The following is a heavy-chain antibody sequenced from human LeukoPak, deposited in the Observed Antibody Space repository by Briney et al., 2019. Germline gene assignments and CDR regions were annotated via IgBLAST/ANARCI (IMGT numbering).Heavy chain of an antibody. CDR1: GYDFSTYW. CDR2: IYPADSTT. D-gene: IGHD3-10*01. V-gene: IGHV5-51*01. Sequence: GESLKISCKGFGYDFSTYWIGWVRQVPGEGLEWMGIIYPADSTTHYSRSFQGQVTISVDKSISTAYLQWSSLKASDTAMYYCACRKYYSTWSGPWGQGTLVTV. J-gene: IGHJ5*02. CDR3: ACRKYYSTWSGP.